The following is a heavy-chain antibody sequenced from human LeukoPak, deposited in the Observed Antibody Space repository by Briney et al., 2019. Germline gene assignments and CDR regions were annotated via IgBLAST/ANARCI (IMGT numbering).Heavy chain of an antibody. Sequence: PGGSLRLSCAASGFTFSSYIVTWVRQAPGKGLEWVSSISGSGSTTYFADSVKGRFTISRDNSKNTLYLQMSSLRAEDTAIYYCAKDPTVSGSYYGMDIWGQGTTVTVSS. CDR3: AKDPTVSGSYYGMDI. D-gene: IGHD3-22*01. J-gene: IGHJ6*02. CDR2: ISGSGSTT. V-gene: IGHV3-23*01. CDR1: GFTFSSYI.